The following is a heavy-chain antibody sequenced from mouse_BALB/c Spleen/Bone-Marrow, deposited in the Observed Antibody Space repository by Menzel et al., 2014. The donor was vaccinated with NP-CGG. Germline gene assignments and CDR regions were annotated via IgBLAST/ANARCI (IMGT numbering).Heavy chain of an antibody. D-gene: IGHD3-2*01. J-gene: IGHJ3*01. CDR1: GYTFSSYW. CDR2: ILPGSDST. Sequence: QVQLQQSGAELMKPGASVKISCKATGYTFSSYWIEWVKQRPGHGLEWIGEILPGSDSTNYNENFKGKATFTADTSSNTAYMQLNSLTSEESAVYFCARDSSDYLAWFAYWGQGTLVTVSA. V-gene: IGHV1-9*01. CDR3: ARDSSDYLAWFAY.